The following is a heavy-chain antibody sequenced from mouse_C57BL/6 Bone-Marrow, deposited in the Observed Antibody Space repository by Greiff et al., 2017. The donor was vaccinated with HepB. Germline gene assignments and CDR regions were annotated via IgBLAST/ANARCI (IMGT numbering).Heavy chain of an antibody. Sequence: EVQLQQSGPELVKPGASVKISCKASGYSFTGYYMNWVKQSPEKSLEWIGEINPSTGGTTYNQKFKAKATLTVDKSSSTAYMQLKSLTSEDSAVYYCARDGRDWGQGTRVTVSA. CDR3: ARDGRD. V-gene: IGHV1-42*01. D-gene: IGHD1-1*01. CDR1: GYSFTGYY. CDR2: INPSTGGT. J-gene: IGHJ3*01.